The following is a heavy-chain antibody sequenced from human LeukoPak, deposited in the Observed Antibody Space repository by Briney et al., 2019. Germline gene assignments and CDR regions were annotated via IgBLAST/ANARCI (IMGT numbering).Heavy chain of an antibody. CDR3: AREVTDLRNYYDSSGYYRKDDY. D-gene: IGHD3-22*01. CDR2: ISSSDSTI. CDR1: GLTFSDYY. V-gene: IGHV3-11*01. J-gene: IGHJ4*02. Sequence: GGSLRLSCAASGLTFSDYYMSWIRQAPGKGLEGVSYISSSDSTIYYADSVKGRFTISRDNAKNSLYLQMKSLRAEDTAVYYCAREVTDLRNYYDSSGYYRKDDYWGQGTLVTVST.